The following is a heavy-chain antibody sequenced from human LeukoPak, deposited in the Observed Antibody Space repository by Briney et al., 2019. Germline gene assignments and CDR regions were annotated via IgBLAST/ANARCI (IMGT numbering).Heavy chain of an antibody. D-gene: IGHD2/OR15-2a*01. Sequence: GRSLRLSCEASGFTFRSYGMHWVRQAPGKGLEWVAVILSDGNTKYYADSVEGRFNISRDNSKNTLFLQMDSLRVEDTAVYFCAKQRRFREYFFDYWGQGTLVTVSS. J-gene: IGHJ4*02. V-gene: IGHV3-33*06. CDR3: AKQRRFREYFFDY. CDR1: GFTFRSYG. CDR2: ILSDGNTK.